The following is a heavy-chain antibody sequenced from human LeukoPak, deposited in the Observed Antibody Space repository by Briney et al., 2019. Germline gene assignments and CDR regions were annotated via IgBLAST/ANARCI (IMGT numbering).Heavy chain of an antibody. CDR3: ARRWLQFRGLAPFDY. V-gene: IGHV4-61*02. Sequence: PSETLSLTCTVSGGSISSGSYYWSWIRQPAGKGLEWIGRIYTSGSTNYNPSLKSRVTMSVDTSKNQFSLKLSSVTAADTAVYYCARRWLQFRGLAPFDYWGQGTLVTVSS. J-gene: IGHJ4*02. CDR2: IYTSGST. D-gene: IGHD5-24*01. CDR1: GGSISSGSYY.